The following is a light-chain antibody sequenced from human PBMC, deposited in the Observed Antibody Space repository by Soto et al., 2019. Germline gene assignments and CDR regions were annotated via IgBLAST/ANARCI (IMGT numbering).Light chain of an antibody. CDR2: DAS. V-gene: IGKV1-5*01. J-gene: IGKJ1*01. CDR1: QSVNTR. Sequence: DIQMTQSPPALSASVGDRVTITCRASQSVNTRLAWYQQKPGKAPKLLIHDASSLQTGVPSRFSVSVSGTEFTLTISSLQPDDFATYYCQQYQSYSETFGHGTKVEIK. CDR3: QQYQSYSET.